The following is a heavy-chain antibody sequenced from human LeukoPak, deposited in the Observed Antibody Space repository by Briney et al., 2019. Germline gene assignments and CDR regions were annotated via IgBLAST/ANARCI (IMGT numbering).Heavy chain of an antibody. V-gene: IGHV4-39*01. CDR3: ARGRLLWFRELLSRSRWFDP. CDR1: GGSISSSSYY. D-gene: IGHD3-10*01. J-gene: IGHJ5*02. Sequence: SETLSLTCTVSGGSISSSSYYWGWIRQPPGKGLEWIGSIYYSGSTYYNPSLKSRVTISVDTSKNQFSLKLSSVTAADTAVYYCARGRLLWFRELLSRSRWFDPWGQGTLVTVSS. CDR2: IYYSGST.